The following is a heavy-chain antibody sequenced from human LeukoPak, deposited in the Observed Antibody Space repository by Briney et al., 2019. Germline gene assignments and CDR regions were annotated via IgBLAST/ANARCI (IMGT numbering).Heavy chain of an antibody. V-gene: IGHV3-66*01. Sequence: GGSLRLSSAASGFTVSSNYMSWVRQAPGKGLEWVSVIYSGGSTYYADSVKGRFTISRDNSKNTLYLQMNSLRAEDTAVYYCARARYYYGSGSYYQRYYYYGMDVWGQGTTVTVSS. CDR2: IYSGGST. J-gene: IGHJ6*02. D-gene: IGHD3-10*01. CDR3: ARARYYYGSGSYYQRYYYYGMDV. CDR1: GFTVSSNY.